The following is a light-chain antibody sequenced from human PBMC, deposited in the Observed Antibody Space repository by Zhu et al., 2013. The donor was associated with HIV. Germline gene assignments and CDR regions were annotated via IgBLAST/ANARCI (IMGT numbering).Light chain of an antibody. CDR3: QSYDTSLSAWV. V-gene: IGLV1-40*01. CDR1: TSNIGAGYD. J-gene: IGLJ3*02. CDR2: GNN. Sequence: QSMLTQPPSVSGAPGQRVTISCTGSTSNIGAGYDVHWYQQVPGRAPKLLIYGNNNRPSGVPDRFSGSKSDTSASLAITGLQADDEADYYCQSYDTSLSAWVFGGGTKLTVL.